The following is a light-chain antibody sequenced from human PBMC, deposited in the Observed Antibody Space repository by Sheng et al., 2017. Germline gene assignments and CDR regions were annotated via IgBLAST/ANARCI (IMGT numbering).Light chain of an antibody. V-gene: IGLV2-8*01. CDR3: SSYVGSNSVV. Sequence: QSALTQPPSASGSPGQSVTISCTGTRSDVGGYDSVSWYQQHPGKAPKLMIYGVTNRPSGVPDRFSGSKSGNSASLTVSGLQAEDEADYYCSSYVGSNSVVFGGGTKLTVL. CDR1: RSDVGGYDS. CDR2: GVT. J-gene: IGLJ2*01.